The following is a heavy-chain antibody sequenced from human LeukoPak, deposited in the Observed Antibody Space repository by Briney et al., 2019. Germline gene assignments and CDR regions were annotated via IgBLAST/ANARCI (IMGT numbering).Heavy chain of an antibody. D-gene: IGHD3-10*01. Sequence: GGSLRLSCSASGFTFSSYAMHWVRQAPGKGLEYVSAISSNGGSTYYADSVKGRFTISRDNSKNTLYLQMSSLRAEDTAVYYCVTRRYYGSGSYYNEDYFDYWGQGTLVTVSS. CDR1: GFTFSSYA. CDR2: ISSNGGST. J-gene: IGHJ4*02. CDR3: VTRRYYGSGSYYNEDYFDY. V-gene: IGHV3-64D*06.